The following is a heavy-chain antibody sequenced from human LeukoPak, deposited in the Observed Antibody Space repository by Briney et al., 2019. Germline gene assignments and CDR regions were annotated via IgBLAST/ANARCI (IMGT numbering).Heavy chain of an antibody. D-gene: IGHD3-22*01. CDR1: GGSITIGTYY. J-gene: IGHJ4*02. V-gene: IGHV4-61*01. CDR2: IHYSGST. CDR3: ARVVDYDSSGYFRYYFDY. Sequence: SETLSLTCIVSGGSITIGTYYWSWIRQHPGKGLEWIGYIHYSGSTNYNPSLKSRVTISVDTSKNQFSLKLSSVTAADTAVYYCARVVDYDSSGYFRYYFDYWGQGTLVTVSS.